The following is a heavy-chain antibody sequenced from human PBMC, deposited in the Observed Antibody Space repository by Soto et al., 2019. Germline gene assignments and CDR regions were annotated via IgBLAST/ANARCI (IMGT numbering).Heavy chain of an antibody. J-gene: IGHJ4*02. D-gene: IGHD6-19*01. Sequence: QVQLQESGPGLVKPSETLSLTCTVSGGSISSYYWSWIRQPPGKGLEWIGYIYYSGSTNYNPSLKSRVTISVDTSKNQFSLKLSSVTAADTAVYYCAIKTGYSSGIYWGQGTLVTVSS. CDR1: GGSISSYY. CDR2: IYYSGST. CDR3: AIKTGYSSGIY. V-gene: IGHV4-59*01.